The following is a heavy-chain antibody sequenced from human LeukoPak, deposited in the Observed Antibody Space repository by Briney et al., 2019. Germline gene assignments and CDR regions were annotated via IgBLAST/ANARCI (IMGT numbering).Heavy chain of an antibody. CDR2: ISAYNGNT. D-gene: IGHD3-9*01. J-gene: IGHJ4*02. CDR1: GYTFTSYG. CDR3: ARDKERYDILTGYYNYLPYY. V-gene: IGHV1-18*01. Sequence: ASVKVSCKASGYTFTSYGISWVRQAPGQGLEWMGWISAYNGNTNYAQKLQGRVTMTTDTSTSTAYMELRSLRPDDTAVYYCARDKERYDILTGYYNYLPYYWGQGTLVTVSS.